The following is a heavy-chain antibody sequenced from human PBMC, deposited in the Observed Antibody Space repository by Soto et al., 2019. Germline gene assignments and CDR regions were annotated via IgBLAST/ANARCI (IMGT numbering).Heavy chain of an antibody. CDR2: ISTTNGRT. Sequence: QVQLVQSGAEVKKPGASVKVSCKATGYTFTTYGITWMRQAPGQGLEWMGWISTTNGRTRYAQKFQGRVTMTTDTSTTTVYMDLRSLRSDDTAVYYCARVTARSGWYDFGNWFDPWGQGTLVTVSS. CDR1: GYTFTTYG. D-gene: IGHD6-19*01. J-gene: IGHJ5*01. CDR3: ARVTARSGWYDFGNWFDP. V-gene: IGHV1-18*01.